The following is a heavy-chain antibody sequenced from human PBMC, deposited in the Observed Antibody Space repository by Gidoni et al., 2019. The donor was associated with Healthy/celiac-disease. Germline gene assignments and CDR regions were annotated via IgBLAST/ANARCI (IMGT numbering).Heavy chain of an antibody. V-gene: IGHV3-30*04. CDR1: GFTFSSYA. CDR2: ISYDGSNK. D-gene: IGHD3-3*01. J-gene: IGHJ4*02. Sequence: QVQLVESGGGVVQPGRSLRLSCAASGFTFSSYAMPWVRQAPGKGLEWVAVISYDGSNKYYADSVKGRFTIARDNSKNTLYLQMNSLRAEDTAVYYCARDRGITIFGVVTTAAYYFDYWGQGTLVTVSS. CDR3: ARDRGITIFGVVTTAAYYFDY.